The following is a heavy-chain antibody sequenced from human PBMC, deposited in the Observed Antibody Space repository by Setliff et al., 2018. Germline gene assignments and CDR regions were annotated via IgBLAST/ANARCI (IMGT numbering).Heavy chain of an antibody. J-gene: IGHJ4*02. CDR3: ARDGHNVYYFDF. CDR2: INSDGSST. V-gene: IGHV3-74*01. D-gene: IGHD1-1*01. Sequence: GGSLRLSCAASGFSFSNYWMHWVRQAPGKGLVWVSRINSDGSSTNYADSVKGQFTVSRDNAKNTLYLQMNSLRAEDTAVYYCARDGHNVYYFDFWGQGSQVTVSS. CDR1: GFSFSNYW.